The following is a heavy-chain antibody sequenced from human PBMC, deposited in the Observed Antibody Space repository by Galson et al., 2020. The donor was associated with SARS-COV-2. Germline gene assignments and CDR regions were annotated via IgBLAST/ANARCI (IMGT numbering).Heavy chain of an antibody. V-gene: IGHV3-23*01. D-gene: IGHD6-6*01. J-gene: IGHJ6*02. CDR1: GFNFRTYA. CDR3: AKDGHSSSAYYYRMDV. CDR2: ITGTVDST. Sequence: GGSLRLSFAASGFNFRTYAMTWFRQAPGKGREWVSAITGTVDSTFYTDSVKGRFTISRDNSKNTFYLQMHSLRADDTAVYYCAKDGHSSSAYYYRMDVWGQGTTVTVSS.